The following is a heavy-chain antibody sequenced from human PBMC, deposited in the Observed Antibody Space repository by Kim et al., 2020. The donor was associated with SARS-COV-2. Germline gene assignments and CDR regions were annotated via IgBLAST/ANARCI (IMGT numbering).Heavy chain of an antibody. CDR2: ISPTSTYT. D-gene: IGHD1-1*01. J-gene: IGHJ4*02. CDR1: GFAFSDYY. CDR3: ARNGLTGTTGDYFFDL. V-gene: IGHV3-11*03. Sequence: GGSLRLSCAASGFAFSDYYIHWLRLAPGKGLEWVSYISPTSTYTNYADSVTGRFTISRDNAKNSLYLQMSSLRVGDTAVYYCARNGLTGTTGDYFFDLWGQGTLVTVSS.